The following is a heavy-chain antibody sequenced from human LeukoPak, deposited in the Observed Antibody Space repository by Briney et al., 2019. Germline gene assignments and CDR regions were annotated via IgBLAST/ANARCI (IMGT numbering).Heavy chain of an antibody. J-gene: IGHJ4*02. CDR3: ARDRDYGDYDTLMDY. CDR2: INPNSGGT. CDR1: GYTFTGYY. Sequence: ASVKVSCKASGYTFTGYYMHWVRQAPGQGLEWMGWINPNSGGTNYAQKFQGRVTMTRDTSISTAYMELSRLRSDDTAVYYCARDRDYGDYDTLMDYWGRGTLVTVSS. D-gene: IGHD4-17*01. V-gene: IGHV1-2*02.